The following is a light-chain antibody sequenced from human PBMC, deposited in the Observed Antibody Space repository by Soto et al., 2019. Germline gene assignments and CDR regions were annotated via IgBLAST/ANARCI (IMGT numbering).Light chain of an antibody. CDR3: SSFTSSNTWV. CDR2: EVS. J-gene: IGLJ3*02. V-gene: IGLV2-18*02. Sequence: QSALTQPPSVSGSPGQSVTISCTGTSSDVGSYNRVSWYQQPPGTAPKLMIYEVSNRPSGFPDRFFGSKSGNTASLTISGLQAEDEADYYCSSFTSSNTWVFGGGTKLTVL. CDR1: SSDVGSYNR.